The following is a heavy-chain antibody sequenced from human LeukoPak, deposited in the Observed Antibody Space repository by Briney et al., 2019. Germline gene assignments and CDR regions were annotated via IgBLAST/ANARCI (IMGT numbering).Heavy chain of an antibody. CDR1: GGSISSSSYY. CDR3: ARGRVWGSYRQNFDY. Sequence: SETLSLTCTVSGGSISSSSYYWGWIRQPPGKGLEWIGSIYYSGSTYYNPSLKSRVTISVDTSKNQFSLKLSSVTAADTAVYYCARGRVWGSYRQNFDYWGQGTLVTVSS. J-gene: IGHJ4*02. CDR2: IYYSGST. D-gene: IGHD3-16*02. V-gene: IGHV4-39*07.